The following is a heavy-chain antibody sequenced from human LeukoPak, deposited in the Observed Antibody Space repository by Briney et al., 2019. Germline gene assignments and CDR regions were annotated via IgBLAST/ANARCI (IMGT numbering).Heavy chain of an antibody. D-gene: IGHD4-23*01. Sequence: SETLSLTCTVSGGSISSYYWRWIRQPPGKGLEWIGYIYYSGSTNYNPSLKSRVTISVDTSKNQFSLKLSSVTAADTAVYYCARAVGSKRYGMDVWGQGTTVTVSS. CDR2: IYYSGST. CDR3: ARAVGSKRYGMDV. J-gene: IGHJ6*02. V-gene: IGHV4-59*08. CDR1: GGSISSYY.